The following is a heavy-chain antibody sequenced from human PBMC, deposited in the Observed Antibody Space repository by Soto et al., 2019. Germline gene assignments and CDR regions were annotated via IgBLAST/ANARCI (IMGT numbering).Heavy chain of an antibody. V-gene: IGHV1-2*06. Sequence: QVQLVQCGAEVKKPGASVTVSCKASGYTFSDYYLHWVRQAPGQGPEWMGRINPNSGDAKFAQKFQGRVTMTRDTSVRTAFMELNWLKSDDTAVYYCARESGGATATLDYYYFYMDVWGKGTTVTVSS. D-gene: IGHD5-12*01. J-gene: IGHJ6*03. CDR2: INPNSGDA. CDR1: GYTFSDYY. CDR3: ARESGGATATLDYYYFYMDV.